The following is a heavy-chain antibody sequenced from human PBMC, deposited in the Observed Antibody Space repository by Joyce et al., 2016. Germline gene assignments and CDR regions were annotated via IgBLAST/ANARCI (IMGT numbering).Heavy chain of an antibody. Sequence: QVQLVQSGAEVKKPGASVKVSCQAYGYTFTDYYVHWVRQAPGQGLDWMGRINPKTGGTNYAQKFEGRVTMTRDTSITTAYMEVSQLRSGDTAVYFCARVGEYWDFDYWGQGTLVTVSS. V-gene: IGHV1-2*06. CDR1: GYTFTDYY. CDR3: ARVGEYWDFDY. J-gene: IGHJ4*02. CDR2: INPKTGGT. D-gene: IGHD2/OR15-2a*01.